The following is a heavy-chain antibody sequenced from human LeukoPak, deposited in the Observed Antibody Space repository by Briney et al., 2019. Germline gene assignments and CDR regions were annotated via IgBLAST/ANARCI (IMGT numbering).Heavy chain of an antibody. Sequence: GGSLRLSCAASGFTFSTSWMYWVRQAPGKGLVWVSHITSDGSTTTYADSVKGRFTISRDNAKNSLYLQMNSLRAEDTAVYYCVRGAYSSSWLNFDYWGQGTLVTVSS. D-gene: IGHD6-13*01. CDR3: VRGAYSSSWLNFDY. V-gene: IGHV3-74*01. CDR1: GFTFSTSW. CDR2: ITSDGSTT. J-gene: IGHJ4*02.